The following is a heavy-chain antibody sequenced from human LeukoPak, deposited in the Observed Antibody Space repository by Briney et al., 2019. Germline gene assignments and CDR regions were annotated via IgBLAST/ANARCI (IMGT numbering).Heavy chain of an antibody. D-gene: IGHD2/OR15-2a*01. J-gene: IGHJ4*02. Sequence: GGSLRLSCAASGFTFSSYSMNWVRQAPGRGLEWVSSISSSSSYIYYADSVKGRFTISRDNAKNSLYLQMNSLRAEDTAVYYCARERISRGVDYWGQGTLVTVSS. CDR2: ISSSSSYI. V-gene: IGHV3-21*04. CDR1: GFTFSSYS. CDR3: ARERISRGVDY.